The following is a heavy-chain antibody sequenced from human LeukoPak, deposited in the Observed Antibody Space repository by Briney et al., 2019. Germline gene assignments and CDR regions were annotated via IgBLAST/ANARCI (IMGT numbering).Heavy chain of an antibody. D-gene: IGHD4-17*01. CDR3: ARAHGDYLPGWFDP. V-gene: IGHV4-31*03. J-gene: IGHJ5*02. CDR1: GGSIGSGGYY. CDR2: IYYSGST. Sequence: TLSLTCTVSGGSIGSGGYYWSWIRQHPGKGLEWIGYIYYSGSTYYNPSLKSRVTISVDTSKNQFSLKLSSVTAADTAVYYCARAHGDYLPGWFDPWGQGTLVTVSS.